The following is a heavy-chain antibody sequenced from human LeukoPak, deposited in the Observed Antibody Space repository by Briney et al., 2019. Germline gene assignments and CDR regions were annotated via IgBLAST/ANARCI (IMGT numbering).Heavy chain of an antibody. CDR1: GGSIRSDY. V-gene: IGHV4-59*01. CDR3: ARPKRDDVGNSFYYYGMDV. CDR2: IYYSGST. J-gene: IGHJ6*02. D-gene: IGHD4-23*01. Sequence: KTSETLSLTCSVSGGSIRSDYWNWIRRPPGKGLEWIGYIYYSGSTNYNPSLKSRVTISIDTSKNQFSLKLSSVIAADTAVYYCARPKRDDVGNSFYYYGMDVWGQGTTVTVSS.